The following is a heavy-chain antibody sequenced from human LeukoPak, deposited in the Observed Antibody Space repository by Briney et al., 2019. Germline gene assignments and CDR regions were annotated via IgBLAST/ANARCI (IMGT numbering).Heavy chain of an antibody. CDR1: GGSISSRSYY. CDR3: AGYHKFASENHYNGIDY. V-gene: IGHV4-39*07. Sequence: SETLSLTCTVSGGSISSRSYYWGWIRQPPGKGLEWIGSIYYSGSTYYNPSLKSRVTISVDRSKNQFSLKLSSVTAADTAVYYCAGYHKFASENHYNGIDYWGQGTLVTVSS. CDR2: IYYSGST. D-gene: IGHD2-8*01. J-gene: IGHJ4*02.